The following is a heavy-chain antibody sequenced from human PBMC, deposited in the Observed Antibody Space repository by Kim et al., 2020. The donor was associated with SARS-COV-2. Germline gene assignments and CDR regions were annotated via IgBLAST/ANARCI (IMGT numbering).Heavy chain of an antibody. V-gene: IGHV3-20*04. CDR2: INWNGGST. Sequence: GGSLRLSCAASGFTFDDYGMSWVRQAPGKGLEWVSGINWNGGSTGYADSVKGRFTISRDNAKNSLYLQMNSLRAEDTALYYCARASRRYFDWLPLGYYYYMDVWGKGTTVTVSS. CDR1: GFTFDDYG. J-gene: IGHJ6*03. CDR3: ARASRRYFDWLPLGYYYYMDV. D-gene: IGHD3-9*01.